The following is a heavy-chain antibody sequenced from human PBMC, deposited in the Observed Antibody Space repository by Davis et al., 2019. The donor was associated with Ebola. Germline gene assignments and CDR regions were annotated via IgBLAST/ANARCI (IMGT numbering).Heavy chain of an antibody. CDR1: GFIFSSYV. Sequence: PGGSLRLPCAASGFIFSSYVMNWVRQAPGKGLEWVSTLGTSADAYYADSVKGRFTISRDNSKNTLYLQMNGLRVEDTAIYYCAKDTSNIWFDIWGQGTMVTVSS. V-gene: IGHV3-23*01. CDR2: LGTSADA. CDR3: AKDTSNIWFDI. J-gene: IGHJ3*02. D-gene: IGHD1-26*01.